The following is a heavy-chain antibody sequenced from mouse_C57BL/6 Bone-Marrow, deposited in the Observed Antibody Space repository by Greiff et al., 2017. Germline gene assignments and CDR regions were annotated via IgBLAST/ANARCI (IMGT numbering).Heavy chain of an antibody. Sequence: QVQLQQSGPELVKPGASVKISCKASGYAFSSSWMNWVKQRPGKGLEWIGRIYPGDGDTNYNGKFKGKATLTADKSSSTAYMQLSSLTSEDSAVYFCEIYGSSPWFAYWGQGTLVTVSA. J-gene: IGHJ3*01. CDR3: EIYGSSPWFAY. CDR2: IYPGDGDT. V-gene: IGHV1-82*01. CDR1: GYAFSSSW. D-gene: IGHD1-1*01.